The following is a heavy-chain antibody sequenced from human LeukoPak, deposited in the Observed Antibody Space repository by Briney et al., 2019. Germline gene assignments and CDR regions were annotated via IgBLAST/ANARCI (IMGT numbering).Heavy chain of an antibody. CDR3: ARNLFGSGWFYFDY. CDR2: IWSDGSYE. J-gene: IGHJ4*02. D-gene: IGHD6-19*01. Sequence: GGSLRLSCAAAGFTFSHYGMHWVRPAPGMVLAWVAVIWSDGSYEYYADSVKGRFTISRDNSKNTLYLQMNSLRAEDTAVYFCARNLFGSGWFYFDYWGQGTLVTVSS. CDR1: GFTFSHYG. V-gene: IGHV3-33*01.